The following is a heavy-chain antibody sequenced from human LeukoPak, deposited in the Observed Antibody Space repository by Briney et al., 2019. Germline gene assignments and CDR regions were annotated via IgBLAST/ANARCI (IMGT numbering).Heavy chain of an antibody. Sequence: GGSLRLSCAASGFTFSSYGMHWVRQAPGKGLEWVAVISYDGSNKYYADSVKGRFTISRDNSKNTLYLQMNSLRAEDTAVYYCAKDQWIEQMLGSHCDYWGQGTLVTVSS. D-gene: IGHD5-12*01. CDR1: GFTFSSYG. CDR2: ISYDGSNK. CDR3: AKDQWIEQMLGSHCDY. J-gene: IGHJ4*02. V-gene: IGHV3-30*18.